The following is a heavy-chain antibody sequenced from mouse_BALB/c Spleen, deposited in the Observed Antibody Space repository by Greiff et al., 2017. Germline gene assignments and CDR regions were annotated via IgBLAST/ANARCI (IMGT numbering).Heavy chain of an antibody. J-gene: IGHJ4*01. CDR1: GFTFSSFG. Sequence: EVQRVESGGGLVQPGGSRKLSCAASGFTFSSFGMHWVRQAPEKGLEWVAYISSGSSTIYYADTVKGRFTISRDNPKNTLFLQMTSLRSEDTAMYYCARGASMITTGGYAMDYWGQGTSVTVSS. V-gene: IGHV5-17*02. CDR2: ISSGSSTI. CDR3: ARGASMITTGGYAMDY. D-gene: IGHD2-4*01.